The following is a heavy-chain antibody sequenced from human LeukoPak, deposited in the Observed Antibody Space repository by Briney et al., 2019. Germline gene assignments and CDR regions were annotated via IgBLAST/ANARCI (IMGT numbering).Heavy chain of an antibody. J-gene: IGHJ4*02. V-gene: IGHV1-18*01. CDR3: ARTVTTSSYYFDY. D-gene: IGHD4-17*01. Sequence: ASVKVSCKASGYTFTTYGVSWVRQAPGQGVEWMGWISGYDGNTNYAQKLRVRVTMTTDTSTSTAYMDLRSLRSDDTALYYCARTVTTSSYYFDYWGQGTLVTVSS. CDR2: ISGYDGNT. CDR1: GYTFTTYG.